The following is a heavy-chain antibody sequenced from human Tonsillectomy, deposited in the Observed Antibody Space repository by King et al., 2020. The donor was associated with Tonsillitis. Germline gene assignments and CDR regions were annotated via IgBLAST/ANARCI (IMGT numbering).Heavy chain of an antibody. CDR1: GFTFSSYV. CDR3: ARDRGEMATLDY. V-gene: IGHV3-33*01. D-gene: IGHD5-24*01. Sequence: QLVQSGGGVVQPGRSLRLSCAASGFTFSSYVMHWVRQAPGKGLEWVAVIWYDGSNKYYADSVKGRFTISRDNSKNTLYLQMNSLRAEDTAVYYCARDRGEMATLDYWGQGTLVTVSS. J-gene: IGHJ4*02. CDR2: IWYDGSNK.